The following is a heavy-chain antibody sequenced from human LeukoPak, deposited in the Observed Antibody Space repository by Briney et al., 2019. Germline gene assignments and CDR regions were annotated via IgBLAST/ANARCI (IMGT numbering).Heavy chain of an antibody. Sequence: SETLSLTCAVSGGSISSSNWWSWVRQPPGKGLEWIGEIYHSGSTNYNPSLKSRVTISVDKSKNQFSLKLSSVTAADTAVYYCARGPYYYDSSGSDAFDIWGQGTMVTVSS. CDR1: GGSISSSNW. V-gene: IGHV4-4*02. CDR2: IYHSGST. CDR3: ARGPYYYDSSGSDAFDI. J-gene: IGHJ3*02. D-gene: IGHD3-22*01.